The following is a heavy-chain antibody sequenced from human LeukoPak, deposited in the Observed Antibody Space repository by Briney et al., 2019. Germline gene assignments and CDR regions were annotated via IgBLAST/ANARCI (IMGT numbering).Heavy chain of an antibody. CDR1: CGSITSYY. J-gene: IGHJ4*02. V-gene: IGHV4-59*01. D-gene: IGHD1-26*01. CDR3: ERHSGSYGRFDY. Sequence: SETLSLTCSVSCGSITSYYWSCIRQPPGKGLECMGYIYYSGINNYNPSLESRFPISVTTSKNQFSRKLTSLAPTARPVFYWERHSGSYGRFDYWGQGTLVTVSS. CDR2: IYYSGIN.